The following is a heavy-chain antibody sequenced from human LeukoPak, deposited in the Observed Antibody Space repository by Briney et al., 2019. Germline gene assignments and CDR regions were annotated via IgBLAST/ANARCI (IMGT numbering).Heavy chain of an antibody. CDR1: GFTFSSYW. CDR3: ARSPRQLWFRPYYFDY. CDR2: IKQDGSEK. D-gene: IGHD5-18*01. V-gene: IGHV3-7*01. J-gene: IGHJ4*02. Sequence: PGGSLRLSCAASGFTFSSYWMSWVRQAPGKGLEWVANIKQDGSEKYYVDSVKGRFTISRDNAKNSLYLQMNSLRAEDTAVYYCARSPRQLWFRPYYFDYWGRGTLVTVSS.